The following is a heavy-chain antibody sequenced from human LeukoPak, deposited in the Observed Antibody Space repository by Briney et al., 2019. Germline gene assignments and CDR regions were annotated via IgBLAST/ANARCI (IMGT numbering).Heavy chain of an antibody. CDR1: SGFFTDNH. D-gene: IGHD4-17*01. Sequence: PSETLSLTCTVYSGFFTDNHWSWIRQSPGKGLEWTGEISQSGSSNYNPSLKSRVTTPVDTSKNHFSLKLNYVTAADTAVYYCARVGNDYGEFDYWGQGTLVTVSS. CDR2: ISQSGSS. J-gene: IGHJ4*02. CDR3: ARVGNDYGEFDY. V-gene: IGHV4-34*01.